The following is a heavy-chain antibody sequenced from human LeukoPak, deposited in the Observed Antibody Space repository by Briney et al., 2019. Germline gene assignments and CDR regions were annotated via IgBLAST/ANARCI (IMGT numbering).Heavy chain of an antibody. D-gene: IGHD3-10*01. V-gene: IGHV3-23*01. J-gene: IGHJ4*02. CDR1: GFTFSSHA. Sequence: PGGSLRLSCAASGFTFSSHAMSWVRQAPGKGLEWVSAITSGGGSNVYYTDSLKGRFTISRDNSKNTLYLHMNSLRAEDTAVYYCVRVADYWGQGTLVTVSS. CDR2: ITSGGGSNV. CDR3: VRVADY.